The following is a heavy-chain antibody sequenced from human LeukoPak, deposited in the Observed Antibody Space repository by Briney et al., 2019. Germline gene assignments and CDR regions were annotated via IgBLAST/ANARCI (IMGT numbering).Heavy chain of an antibody. J-gene: IGHJ6*04. D-gene: IGHD3-10*02. CDR1: GFTFRSYW. CDR2: IKQDGSEK. CDR3: AELGITMIGGV. V-gene: IGHV3-7*01. Sequence: GGSLRLSCAASGFTFRSYWMSWVRQAPGKGLEWVASIKQDGSEKYYVDSVKGRFTISRDNAKNSLSLQMNTLRAEDAAVYYCAELGITMIGGVWGKGTTVTISS.